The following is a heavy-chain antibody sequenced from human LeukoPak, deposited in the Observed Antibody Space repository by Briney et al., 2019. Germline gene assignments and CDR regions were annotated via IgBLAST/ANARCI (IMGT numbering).Heavy chain of an antibody. CDR2: ISGSGGST. D-gene: IGHD6-13*01. Sequence: PGVSLRLSCAASGFTFSSYAMSWVRQAPGKGLEWVSAISGSGGSTYYADSVKGRFTISRDNSKNTLYLQMNSLRAEDTAVYYCAKVSGGQLVFDYWGQGTLVTVSS. V-gene: IGHV3-23*01. CDR1: GFTFSSYA. J-gene: IGHJ4*02. CDR3: AKVSGGQLVFDY.